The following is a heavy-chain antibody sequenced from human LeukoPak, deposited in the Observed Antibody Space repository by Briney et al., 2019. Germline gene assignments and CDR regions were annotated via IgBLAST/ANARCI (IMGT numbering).Heavy chain of an antibody. J-gene: IGHJ4*02. Sequence: GGSLRLSCAASGFTFSSYAMSWVRQAPGKGLEWVSAISGSGGSTYYAGSVKGRFTISRDNSKNTLYLQMNSLRAEDTAVYYCAKSDTSGPTAHDYWGQGTLVTVSS. CDR1: GFTFSSYA. CDR3: AKSDTSGPTAHDY. CDR2: ISGSGGST. V-gene: IGHV3-23*01. D-gene: IGHD3-22*01.